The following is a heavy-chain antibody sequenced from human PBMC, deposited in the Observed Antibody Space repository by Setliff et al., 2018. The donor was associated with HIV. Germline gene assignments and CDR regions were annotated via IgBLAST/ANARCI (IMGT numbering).Heavy chain of an antibody. D-gene: IGHD6-6*01. V-gene: IGHV3-53*05. CDR2: LYSGGST. CDR3: ARDPIKARPDYFEY. Sequence: PVGSLTLSCAASGFTVSRNYMSWVHQAPGKGLEWVSVLYSGGSTYYADSVKGRFTISRDNSKNTLYLQMNSLRPEDTDIYYCARDPIKARPDYFEYWGQGTLVTVSS. CDR1: GFTVSRNY. J-gene: IGHJ4*02.